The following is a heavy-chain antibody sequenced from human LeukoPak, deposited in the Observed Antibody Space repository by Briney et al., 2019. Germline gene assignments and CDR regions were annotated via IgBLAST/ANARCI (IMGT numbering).Heavy chain of an antibody. CDR1: GGSISSYY. CDR2: IYYGGST. J-gene: IGHJ4*02. D-gene: IGHD3-22*01. V-gene: IGHV4-59*01. CDR3: ARVSRGQYYYDSSGYLDY. Sequence: SETLSLTCTVSGGSISSYYWSWIRQPPGKGLEWIGYIYYGGSTNYNPSLKSRVTISVDTSKNQFSLKLSSVTAADTAVYYCARVSRGQYYYDSSGYLDYWGQGTLVTVSS.